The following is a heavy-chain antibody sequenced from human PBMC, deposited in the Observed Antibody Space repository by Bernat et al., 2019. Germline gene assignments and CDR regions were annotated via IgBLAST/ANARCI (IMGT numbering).Heavy chain of an antibody. J-gene: IGHJ5*02. D-gene: IGHD2-21*02. CDR1: GFTFRSFG. CDR3: AKAPESLTSCAGDCYSAFTLLVP. V-gene: IGHV3-30*18. Sequence: QVQLVESGGGVVQPGRSLRLSCAASGFTFRSFGMHWVRQAPGKGLEWVALISHDGRNTHYAESVKGRFNISRDNSRNTLYLQMNSLKTEDTAVFYCAKAPESLTSCAGDCYSAFTLLVPGGQGTLVTVSA. CDR2: ISHDGRNT.